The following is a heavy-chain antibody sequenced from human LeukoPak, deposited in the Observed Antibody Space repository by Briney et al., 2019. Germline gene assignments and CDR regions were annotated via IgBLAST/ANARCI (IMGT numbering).Heavy chain of an antibody. Sequence: GGSLRLSCAASGFIFSSYWMHWVRQAPGKGLVWVSRINSDGSSTSYADSVKGRFTISRDNAKNTLYLQMNSLRAEDTAVYYCARRVVVPAAPYYFDYWGQGTLVAVSS. CDR1: GFIFSSYW. D-gene: IGHD2-2*01. J-gene: IGHJ4*02. CDR2: INSDGSST. CDR3: ARRVVVPAAPYYFDY. V-gene: IGHV3-74*01.